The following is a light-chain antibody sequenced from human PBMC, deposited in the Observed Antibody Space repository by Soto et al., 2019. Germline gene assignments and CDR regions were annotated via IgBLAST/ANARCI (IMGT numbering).Light chain of an antibody. CDR1: QSVSSSY. CDR2: GAS. J-gene: IGKJ1*01. V-gene: IGKV3-20*01. CDR3: QQYGTSPRT. Sequence: EIVLTQSTGTLSLSPGERATLSCRASQSVSSSYLAWYQQKAGQAPRLLIYGASSRATGIPDRFSGSGSGTDFTLTISRLEPEDCAVYYCQQYGTSPRTFGQGTKVEIK.